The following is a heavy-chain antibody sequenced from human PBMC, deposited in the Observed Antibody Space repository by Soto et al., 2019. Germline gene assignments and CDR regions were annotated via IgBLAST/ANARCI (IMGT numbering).Heavy chain of an antibody. CDR2: IWYDGSRK. Sequence: QVQLVESGGGVVQPGRSLRLSCAASGFTFRSYGMHWVRQAPGKGLEWVAVIWYDGSRKYYADAVKGRFTISRDKSKNTLYLQRDSLRAEDTAVYHCARGYYDISGGMDVWGQGTTVTVSS. V-gene: IGHV3-33*01. CDR3: ARGYYDISGGMDV. CDR1: GFTFRSYG. J-gene: IGHJ6*02. D-gene: IGHD3-9*01.